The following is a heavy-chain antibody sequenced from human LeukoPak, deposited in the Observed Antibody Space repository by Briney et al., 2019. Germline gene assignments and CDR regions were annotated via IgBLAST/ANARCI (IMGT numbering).Heavy chain of an antibody. CDR3: ARKTYYYYGMDV. Sequence: PSETLSLTCTVSGGSISSYYWSWIRQPPGKGVEWIGYIYYSGSTNYNPSLKSRVTISVDTSKNQFSLKLSSVTAADTAVYYCARKTYYYYGMDVWGQGTTVTVSS. J-gene: IGHJ6*02. CDR1: GGSISSYY. V-gene: IGHV4-59*01. CDR2: IYYSGST.